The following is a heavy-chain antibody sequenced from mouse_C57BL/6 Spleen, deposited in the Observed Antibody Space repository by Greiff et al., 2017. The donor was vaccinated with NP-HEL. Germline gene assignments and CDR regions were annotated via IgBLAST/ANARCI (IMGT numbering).Heavy chain of an antibody. CDR3: AKHDNYGSSGAMDY. V-gene: IGHV2-9*01. J-gene: IGHJ4*01. CDR2: IWGGGST. D-gene: IGHD1-1*01. CDR1: GFSLTSYG. Sequence: FPLQESLPVPVSPSHSLSITCTVSGFSLTSYGVDWVRQPPGKGLEWLGVIWGGGSTNYNSALMSRLSISKDNSKSQVFLKMNSLQTDDTAMYYCAKHDNYGSSGAMDYWGQGTSVTVSS.